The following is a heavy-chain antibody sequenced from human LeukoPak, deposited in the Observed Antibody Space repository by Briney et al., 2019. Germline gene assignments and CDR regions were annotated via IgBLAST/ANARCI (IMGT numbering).Heavy chain of an antibody. CDR1: GGSISSGGYY. J-gene: IGHJ6*02. D-gene: IGHD3-22*01. V-gene: IGHV4-31*03. Sequence: PSQTLSLTCTVSGGSISSGGYYWSWIRQHPGKGLEWIGYIYYSGSTYYNPSLKSRVTISVDTSKNQFSLKLSSVTAADTAVYYCAGEISARPDYYDSSGYEYYGMDVWSQGTTVTVSS. CDR3: AGEISARPDYYDSSGYEYYGMDV. CDR2: IYYSGST.